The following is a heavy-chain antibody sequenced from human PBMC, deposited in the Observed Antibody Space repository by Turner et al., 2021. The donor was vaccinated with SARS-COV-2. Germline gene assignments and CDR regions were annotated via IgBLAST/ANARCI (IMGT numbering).Heavy chain of an antibody. V-gene: IGHV3-9*01. CDR2: ISWNSGRI. J-gene: IGHJ6*02. Sequence: EVQLVESGGGLVQPGRSLRLSCAASGFTFDEYAMHWVRQAPGKGLEWVSGISWNSGRIGYADSVKGRFTISRDNAKNSLYLQMNSLRAEDTALYYCVKDMVRGVIYYYYGMDVWGQGTTVTVSS. CDR3: VKDMVRGVIYYYYGMDV. CDR1: GFTFDEYA. D-gene: IGHD3-10*01.